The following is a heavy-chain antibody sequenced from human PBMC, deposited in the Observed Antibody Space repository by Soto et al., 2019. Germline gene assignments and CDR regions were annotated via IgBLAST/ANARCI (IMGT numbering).Heavy chain of an antibody. CDR2: INAGNGNT. Sequence: ASVKVSCKASGYTFTSYAMHWVRQAPGQRLEWMGWINAGNGNTKYPQKFQGRVTITRDASASTAYMELSSLRSEDTAVYYCANEQYYDNKYYDMDVWGQGTTLAISS. CDR1: GYTFTSYA. D-gene: IGHD3-22*01. CDR3: ANEQYYDNKYYDMDV. V-gene: IGHV1-3*01. J-gene: IGHJ6*02.